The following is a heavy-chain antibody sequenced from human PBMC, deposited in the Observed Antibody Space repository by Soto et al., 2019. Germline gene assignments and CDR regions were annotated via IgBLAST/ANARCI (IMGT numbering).Heavy chain of an antibody. J-gene: IGHJ5*02. CDR2: TYYSGST. V-gene: IGHV4-59*01. CDR1: GGSISSYY. D-gene: IGHD6-13*01. CDR3: ARGGGYSSSWYGWFDP. Sequence: PSETLSLTCTVSGGSISSYYWSWIRQPPGKGLEWIGYTYYSGSTNYNPSLKSRVTISVDTSKNQFSLKLSSVTAADTAVYYWARGGGYSSSWYGWFDPWGQGTLVTVSS.